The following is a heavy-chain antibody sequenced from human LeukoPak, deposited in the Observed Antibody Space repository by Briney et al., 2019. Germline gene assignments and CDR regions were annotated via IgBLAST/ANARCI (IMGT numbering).Heavy chain of an antibody. CDR2: MNPNNGNA. J-gene: IGHJ4*02. D-gene: IGHD3-10*01. V-gene: IGHV1-8*01. CDR1: GYTFTSYD. CDR3: ARASGSGSGSSDFDY. Sequence: ASVKVSCKASGYTFTSYDINWVRQATGQGLEWMGWMNPNNGNAGYAQNFQGRVTLTRDASKTTAYMELSSLRSDDTAVYYCARASGSGSGSSDFDYWGQGTLVTVSS.